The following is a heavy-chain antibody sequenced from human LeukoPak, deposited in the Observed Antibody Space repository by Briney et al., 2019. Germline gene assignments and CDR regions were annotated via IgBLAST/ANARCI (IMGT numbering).Heavy chain of an antibody. V-gene: IGHV1-18*01. D-gene: IGHD2-8*01. CDR2: ISVYSGNT. CDR3: EKDYYYSNYSSFDY. J-gene: IGHJ4*02. CDR1: GYTFTSYG. Sequence: ASVTVSCKASGYTFTSYGMSWLRQAPGQGLEWMGCISVYSGNTYYAQKLQGGVTIPKDTSKNTAYMEIKSLRSDDTAVYYWEKDYYYSNYSSFDYWGQGTLVTVSS.